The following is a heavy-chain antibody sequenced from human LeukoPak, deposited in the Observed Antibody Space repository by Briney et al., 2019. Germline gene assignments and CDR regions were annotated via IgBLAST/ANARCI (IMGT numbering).Heavy chain of an antibody. V-gene: IGHV1-18*01. Sequence: VASVKVSCKASGYTFTSYGISWVRQAPGQGLEWMGWVSAYNGNTNYAQKLQGRVTMTTDTSTSTAYMELRSLGSDDTAVYYCARDSGYDLGDPHTEFDYWGQGTLVTVSS. J-gene: IGHJ4*02. CDR3: ARDSGYDLGDPHTEFDY. CDR2: VSAYNGNT. D-gene: IGHD5-12*01. CDR1: GYTFTSYG.